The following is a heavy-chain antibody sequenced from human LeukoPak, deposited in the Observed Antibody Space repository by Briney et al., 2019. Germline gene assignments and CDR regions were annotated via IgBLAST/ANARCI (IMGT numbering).Heavy chain of an antibody. Sequence: SETLSLTCAVYGGSFSGYYWSWIRQSPGKGLEWIGYIYHSGTTNYNPSLKSRVTISVDRSKNQFSLKLSSVTAADTAMYYCARGPYSSSSHYYFDYWGQGTLVTVSS. CDR3: ARGPYSSSSHYYFDY. CDR1: GGSFSGYY. V-gene: IGHV4-59*12. J-gene: IGHJ4*02. CDR2: IYHSGTT. D-gene: IGHD6-6*01.